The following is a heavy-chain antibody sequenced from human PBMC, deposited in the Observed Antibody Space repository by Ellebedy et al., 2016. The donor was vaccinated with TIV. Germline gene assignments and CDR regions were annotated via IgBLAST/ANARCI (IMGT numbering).Heavy chain of an antibody. D-gene: IGHD1-14*01. CDR3: ARQGSVGTNGCYIDY. Sequence: ASVKVSCKTSGYTFTNYAIHWVRQAPGQRLEWMGWINAGNGNTKYSQRFQGRVTLTRDTSAGTAYLEMRSLRSEDTAVYYCARQGSVGTNGCYIDYWGQGTLVTVSS. J-gene: IGHJ4*02. V-gene: IGHV1-3*01. CDR1: GYTFTNYA. CDR2: INAGNGNT.